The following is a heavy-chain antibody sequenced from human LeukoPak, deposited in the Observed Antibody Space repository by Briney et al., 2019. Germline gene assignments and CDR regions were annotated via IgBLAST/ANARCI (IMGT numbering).Heavy chain of an antibody. CDR1: GLTFSGYG. CDR3: AKARGLSWPNY. V-gene: IGHV3-30*18. J-gene: IGHJ4*02. D-gene: IGHD3-10*01. Sequence: GGSLRLSCAASGLTFSGYGMHWVRQAPGKGLEWVAVISYDGSNKYYADSVKGRFTISRDNSKNTLYLQMNSLRAEDTAVYYCAKARGLSWPNYWGQGTLVTVSS. CDR2: ISYDGSNK.